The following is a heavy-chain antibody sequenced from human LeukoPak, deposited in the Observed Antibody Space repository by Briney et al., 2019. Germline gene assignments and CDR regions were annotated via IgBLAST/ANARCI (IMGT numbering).Heavy chain of an antibody. CDR3: AGLLPAAMRCDY. Sequence: PGGSLRLSCAASGFTFSSYEMNWVRQAPGKGLEWVSYIRSSGSTIYYADSVKGRFTISRDNAKNSLYLQMNSLRAEDTAVYYCAGLLPAAMRCDYWGQGTLVTVSS. J-gene: IGHJ4*02. D-gene: IGHD2-2*01. CDR2: IRSSGSTI. V-gene: IGHV3-48*03. CDR1: GFTFSSYE.